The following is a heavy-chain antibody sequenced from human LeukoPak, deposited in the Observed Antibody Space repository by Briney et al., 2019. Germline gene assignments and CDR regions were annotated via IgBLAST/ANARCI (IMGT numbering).Heavy chain of an antibody. J-gene: IGHJ4*02. CDR2: ISSSSSYI. CDR3: ARVVGAKYYFDY. CDR1: GFTFSSYS. D-gene: IGHD1-26*01. Sequence: GGSLRLSCAASGFTFSSYSMNWVRQAPGKGLEWVSSISSSSSYIYYADSVKGRFTISRDNAKNSLYPQMNSLRAEDTAVYYCARVVGAKYYFDYWGQGTLVTVSS. V-gene: IGHV3-21*01.